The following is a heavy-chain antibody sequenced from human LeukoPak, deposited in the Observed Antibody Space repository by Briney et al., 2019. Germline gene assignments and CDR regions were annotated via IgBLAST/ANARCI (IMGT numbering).Heavy chain of an antibody. V-gene: IGHV1-8*01. D-gene: IGHD3-10*01. CDR2: MNPKSGNT. CDR3: ARVGGGMVRGVNRHYAYYMDV. Sequence: ASVKVSCKASGHSFTTYDINWVRQATGQGLEWMGWMNPKSGNTGYAQKFQDRVTMTRNTSISTAYMELSSLRSEDTAVYYCARVGGGMVRGVNRHYAYYMDVWGKGTTVTISS. CDR1: GHSFTTYD. J-gene: IGHJ6*03.